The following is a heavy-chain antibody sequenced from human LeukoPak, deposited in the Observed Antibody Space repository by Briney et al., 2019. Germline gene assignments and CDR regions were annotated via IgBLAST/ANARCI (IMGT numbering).Heavy chain of an antibody. D-gene: IGHD6-19*01. V-gene: IGHV3-49*04. J-gene: IGHJ4*02. CDR3: TRGRVYTRAWHEDY. CDR1: GLIFDDHG. Sequence: GGSLRLSCTASGLIFDDHGMSWVRQAPGKGLEWVCIIRRKAYGCTTDYAASVKGRLTVSRDESKSIAYLQMNRPKPEDTAVYYCTRGRVYTRAWHEDYWGPGTLVPVSS. CDR2: IRRKAYGCTT.